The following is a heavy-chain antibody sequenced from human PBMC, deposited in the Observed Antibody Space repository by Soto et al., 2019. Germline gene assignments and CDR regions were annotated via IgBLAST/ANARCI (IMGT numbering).Heavy chain of an antibody. D-gene: IGHD1-26*01. Sequence: SVKVSCKASGYTFTDYYIHWLRQAPGQGLECMAWINPVSGRADYAQKFQGRVTVTRDTSISTAYMELTSLRFDDTAVYYCARGHLGDLSSFDVWGQGTMVTVSS. CDR1: GYTFTDYY. J-gene: IGHJ3*01. CDR2: INPVSGRA. V-gene: IGHV1-2*02. CDR3: ARGHLGDLSSFDV.